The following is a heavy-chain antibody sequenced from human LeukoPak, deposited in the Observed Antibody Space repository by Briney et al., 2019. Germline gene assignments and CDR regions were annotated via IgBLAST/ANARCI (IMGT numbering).Heavy chain of an antibody. CDR3: AQGGCSGGSCYPLGY. V-gene: IGHV4-34*01. CDR1: GGSFSGYY. D-gene: IGHD2-15*01. CDR2: TNHSGST. Sequence: SETLSLTCAVYGGSFSGYYWSWIRQPPGKGLEWIGETNHSGSTNYNPSLKSRVTISVDTSKNQFSLKLSSVTAADTAVYYCAQGGCSGGSCYPLGYWGQGTLVTVSS. J-gene: IGHJ4*02.